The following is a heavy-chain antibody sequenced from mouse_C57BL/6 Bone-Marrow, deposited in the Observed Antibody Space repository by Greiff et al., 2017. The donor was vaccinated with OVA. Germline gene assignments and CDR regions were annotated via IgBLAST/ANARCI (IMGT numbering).Heavy chain of an antibody. CDR1: GYTFTDYN. D-gene: IGHD4-1*01. CDR2: INPNNGGT. V-gene: IGHV1-18*01. CDR3: ASGNWGRFAD. Sequence: VQLQQSGPELVKPGASVKIPCKASGYTFTDYNMDWVKQSHGKSLEWIGDINPNNGGTIYNQKFKGKATLTVDKSSSTAYMELRSLTSEDTAVYYCASGNWGRFADWGQGTLVTVSA. J-gene: IGHJ3*01.